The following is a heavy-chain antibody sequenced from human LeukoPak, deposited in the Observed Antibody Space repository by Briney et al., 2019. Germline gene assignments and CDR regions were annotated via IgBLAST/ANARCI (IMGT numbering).Heavy chain of an antibody. D-gene: IGHD3-9*01. CDR2: IYTSGST. CDR3: ARQYYDILTGYDRGDAFDI. Sequence: SETLSLTCTVSGGSISSYNWSWIRQPAGKGLEWIGRIYTSGSTNYNPSLKSRVTMSVDTSKNQFSLKLSSVTAADTAVYYCARQYYDILTGYDRGDAFDIWGQGTMVTVSS. V-gene: IGHV4-4*07. CDR1: GGSISSYN. J-gene: IGHJ3*02.